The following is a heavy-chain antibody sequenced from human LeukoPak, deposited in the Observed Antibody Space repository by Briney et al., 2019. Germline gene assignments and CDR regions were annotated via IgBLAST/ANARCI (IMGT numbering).Heavy chain of an antibody. CDR2: ISAYNGNT. D-gene: IGHD6-19*01. CDR3: ARNGIAVAGTGVGVSPFDY. Sequence: GASVKVSCKASGYTFTSYGISWVRQAPGQGLEWMGWISAYNGNTNYAQKLQGRVTMTTDTSTSTAYMELRSLRSDDTAVYYCARNGIAVAGTGVGVSPFDYWGQGTLVTVSS. V-gene: IGHV1-18*01. CDR1: GYTFTSYG. J-gene: IGHJ4*02.